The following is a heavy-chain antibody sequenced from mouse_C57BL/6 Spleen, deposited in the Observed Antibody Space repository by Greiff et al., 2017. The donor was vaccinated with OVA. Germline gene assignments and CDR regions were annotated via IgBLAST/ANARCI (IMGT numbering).Heavy chain of an antibody. V-gene: IGHV1-18*01. CDR2: INPNNGGT. D-gene: IGHD1-1*01. Sequence: EVQLQQSGPELVKPGASVKIPCKASGYTFTDYNMDWVKQSHGKSLEWIGDINPNNGGTIYNQKFKGKATLTVDKSSSTAYMELRSLTSEDTAVYYCARRYYGSSYFAYWGQGTLVTVSA. CDR1: GYTFTDYN. J-gene: IGHJ3*01. CDR3: ARRYYGSSYFAY.